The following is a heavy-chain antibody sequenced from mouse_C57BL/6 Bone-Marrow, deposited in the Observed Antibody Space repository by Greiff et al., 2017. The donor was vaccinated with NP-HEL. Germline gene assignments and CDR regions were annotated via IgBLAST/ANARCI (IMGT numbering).Heavy chain of an antibody. V-gene: IGHV5-17*01. J-gene: IGHJ2*01. CDR2: ISSGSSTI. D-gene: IGHD2-2*01. CDR3: ARGGMVTTPYCFDY. Sequence: EVKLMESGGGLVKPGGSLKLSCAASGFTFSDYGMHWVRQAPEKGLEWVAYISSGSSTIYYADTVKGRFTISRDNAKNTLFLQMTSLRSEDTAMYYCARGGMVTTPYCFDYWGQGTTLTVSS. CDR1: GFTFSDYG.